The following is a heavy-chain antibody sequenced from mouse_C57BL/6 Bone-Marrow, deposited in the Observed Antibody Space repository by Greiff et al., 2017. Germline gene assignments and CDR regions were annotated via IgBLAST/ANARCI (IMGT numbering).Heavy chain of an antibody. D-gene: IGHD1-1*01. V-gene: IGHV1-64*01. CDR2: IHPNSGST. Sequence: VKLMESGAELVKPGASVKLSCKASGYTFTSYWMHWVKQRPGQGLEWIGMIHPNSGSTNYNEKFKSKATLTVDKSSSTAYMQLSSLTSEASVVYYCARDTTMDYWGQGTSVTVSS. CDR1: GYTFTSYW. CDR3: ARDTTMDY. J-gene: IGHJ4*01.